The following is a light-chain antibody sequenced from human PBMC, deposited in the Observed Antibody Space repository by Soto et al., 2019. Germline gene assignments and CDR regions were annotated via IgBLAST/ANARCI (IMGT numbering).Light chain of an antibody. CDR3: QQYESFPLT. CDR2: TAS. J-gene: IGKJ4*01. CDR1: QGINKF. V-gene: IGKV1-16*01. Sequence: DIPMTQSPSSLSASVGDSVTITCRASQGINKFLAWFQQKPGTAPKSLISTASRLQSGVPSRFSDSGSGTHFTLTVNILQPEYLATYFCQQYESFPLTFGGGTRVEIK.